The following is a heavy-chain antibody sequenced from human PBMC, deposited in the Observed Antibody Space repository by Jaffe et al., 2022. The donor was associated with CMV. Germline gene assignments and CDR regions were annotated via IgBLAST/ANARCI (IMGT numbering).Heavy chain of an antibody. CDR1: GFTFSDYY. J-gene: IGHJ6*04. D-gene: IGHD3-3*01. CDR3: ARVKTIFGLEDV. CDR2: ISSSSSYT. Sequence: QVQLVESGGGLVKPGGSLRLSCAASGFTFSDYYMSWIRQAPGKGLEWVSYISSSSSYTNYADSVKGRFTISRDNAKNSLYLQMNSLRAEDTAVYYCARVKTIFGLEDVWGKGTTVTVSS. V-gene: IGHV3-11*06.